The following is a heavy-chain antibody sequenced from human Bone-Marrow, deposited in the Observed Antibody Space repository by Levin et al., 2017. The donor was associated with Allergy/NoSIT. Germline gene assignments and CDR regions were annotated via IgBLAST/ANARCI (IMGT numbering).Heavy chain of an antibody. Sequence: GGSLRLSCAASGFKFDDYALHWVRQAPGKGLEWVSTISWNSGSLAYADSVKGRFTISRDNAKNSLYLQMNRLRDDDTALYYCAKCKSGFGITLFGVGLDPWGLGTLVTVSS. D-gene: IGHD3-3*01. CDR3: AKCKSGFGITLFGVGLDP. J-gene: IGHJ5*02. CDR1: GFKFDDYA. CDR2: ISWNSGSL. V-gene: IGHV3-9*01.